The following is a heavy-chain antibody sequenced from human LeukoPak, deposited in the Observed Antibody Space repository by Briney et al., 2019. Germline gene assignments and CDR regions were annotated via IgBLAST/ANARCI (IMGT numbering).Heavy chain of an antibody. Sequence: SETLSLTCTVSGGSISSYYWSWIRQPPGKGLEWIGYIFHSGSTYYNPSLKSRVTISVGGSKNQFSLKLSSVTAADTAVYYCARAGRTTPADIWGQGTMVTVSS. CDR3: ARAGRTTPADI. CDR2: IFHSGST. D-gene: IGHD1-7*01. CDR1: GGSISSYY. V-gene: IGHV4-59*01. J-gene: IGHJ3*02.